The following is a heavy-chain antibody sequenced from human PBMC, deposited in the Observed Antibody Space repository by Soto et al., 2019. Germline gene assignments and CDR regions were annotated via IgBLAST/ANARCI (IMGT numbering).Heavy chain of an antibody. CDR3: AKGGTYYDS. CDR2: LYTRGTT. Sequence: KPSETLSLTCSVSGASISNFYWSWIRQSAGKGLEWIGRLYTRGTTDYNPSLKSRVTMSIDTSKNRVSLSLTSVTAADTAVYYCAKGGTYYDSWGQGIVVTVSS. D-gene: IGHD3-16*01. J-gene: IGHJ4*02. V-gene: IGHV4-4*07. CDR1: GASISNFY.